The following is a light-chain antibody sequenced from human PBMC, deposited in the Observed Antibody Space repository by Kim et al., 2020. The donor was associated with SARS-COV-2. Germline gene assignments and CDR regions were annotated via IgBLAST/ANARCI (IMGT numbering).Light chain of an antibody. CDR3: QKYNSAPRT. CDR1: QGISNY. CDR2: AAS. V-gene: IGKV1-27*01. J-gene: IGKJ1*01. Sequence: AAVGDRVTITCRASQGISNYLAWYQQKPGKVPKLLIYAASTLQSGVPSRFSGSGSGTDFTLTISSLQPEDVATYYCQKYNSAPRTFGQGTKVDIK.